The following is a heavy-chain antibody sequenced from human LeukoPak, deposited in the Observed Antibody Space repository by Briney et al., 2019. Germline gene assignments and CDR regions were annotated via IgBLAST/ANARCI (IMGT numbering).Heavy chain of an antibody. CDR3: ASQVPQYSSGWYEDY. Sequence: SETLSLTCTVSGGSISSSSYYWGWIRQPPGKGLEWIGSIYYSGSTYYNPSLKSRVTISVDTSKNQFSLKLSSVTAADTAVYYCASQVPQYSSGWYEDYWGQGTLVTVPS. V-gene: IGHV4-39*07. CDR1: GGSISSSSYY. D-gene: IGHD6-19*01. CDR2: IYYSGST. J-gene: IGHJ4*02.